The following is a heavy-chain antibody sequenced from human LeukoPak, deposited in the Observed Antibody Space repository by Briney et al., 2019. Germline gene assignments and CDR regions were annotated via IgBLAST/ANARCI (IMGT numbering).Heavy chain of an antibody. V-gene: IGHV3-30*03. CDR3: ARVETPHGSYSPFDY. Sequence: PGGSLRLSCAASGFTFSSYGMHWVRQAPGKGLEWVAVISYDGSNKYYADSVKGRFTISRDNSKNTLYLQMNSLRAEDTAVYYCARVETPHGSYSPFDYWGQGTLVTVSS. D-gene: IGHD1-26*01. J-gene: IGHJ4*02. CDR1: GFTFSSYG. CDR2: ISYDGSNK.